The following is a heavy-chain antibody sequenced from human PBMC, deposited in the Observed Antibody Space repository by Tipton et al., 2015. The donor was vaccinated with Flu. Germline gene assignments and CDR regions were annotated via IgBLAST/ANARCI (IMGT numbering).Heavy chain of an antibody. J-gene: IGHJ4*01. D-gene: IGHD3-9*01. V-gene: IGHV4-61*01. CDR1: GGSVGSHYC. CDR2: IYYSGNN. CDR3: ARVSKTGDYEILTCYNPFDY. Sequence: TLSLTCSVSGGSVGSHYCWGWVRHPRGKGLEWMGYIYYSGNNNYTPSHKRRITISLDTSKNLFSLKMTSVTAADTAVYYWARVSKTGDYEILTCYNPFDYWGHGTPVTVSS.